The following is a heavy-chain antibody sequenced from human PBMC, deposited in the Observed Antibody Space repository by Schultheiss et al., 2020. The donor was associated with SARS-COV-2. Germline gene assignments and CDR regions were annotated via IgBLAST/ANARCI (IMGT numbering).Heavy chain of an antibody. CDR2: ISSSSSYI. Sequence: GESLKISCAASGFTFSSYSMNWVRQAPGKGLEWVSSISSSSSYIYYADSVKGRFTISRDNSKNTLYLQMNSLRAEDTAVYYCARDRGLQDGGSYYGDYYYGMNVWGRGATVTVSS. CDR3: ARDRGLQDGGSYYGDYYYGMNV. J-gene: IGHJ6*02. V-gene: IGHV3-21*01. D-gene: IGHD1-26*01. CDR1: GFTFSSYS.